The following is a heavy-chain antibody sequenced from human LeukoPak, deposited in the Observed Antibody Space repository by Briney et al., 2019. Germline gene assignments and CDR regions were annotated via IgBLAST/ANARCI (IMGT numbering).Heavy chain of an antibody. CDR3: ARGGIMSTFGGVIALSWFDP. J-gene: IGHJ5*02. V-gene: IGHV4-59*01. CDR2: IYYRGST. CDR1: GGSIRSYY. D-gene: IGHD3-16*02. Sequence: SETLSLTCTVSGGSIRSYYWSWIRQPPAKGLEWIGYIYYRGSTNYNPSLKSRVTISVDTSKNQFSLKLSSVTAADAAVYYCARGGIMSTFGGVIALSWFDPWGQGTLVTVSS.